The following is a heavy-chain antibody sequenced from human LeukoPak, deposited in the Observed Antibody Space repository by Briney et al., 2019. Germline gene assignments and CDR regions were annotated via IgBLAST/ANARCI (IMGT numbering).Heavy chain of an antibody. CDR3: GMSGDRVPLQDDVFDV. D-gene: IGHD1-26*01. CDR2: IYPGDSGP. Sequence: LGESLKISCKVSGYSFTSYCIGWVRQMPGKGLEWMGIIYPGDSGPTYSPSFQGQVTISVDKSISTAYLQWSRLQASDTAMYYCGMSGDRVPLQDDVFDVWGQGTMVTVST. CDR1: GYSFTSYC. V-gene: IGHV5-51*01. J-gene: IGHJ3*01.